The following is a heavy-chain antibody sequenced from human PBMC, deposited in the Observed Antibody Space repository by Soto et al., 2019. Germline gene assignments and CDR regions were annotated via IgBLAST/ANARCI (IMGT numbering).Heavy chain of an antibody. Sequence: QVQLVESGGGVVQSGMSLRLSCAASGFTFRNYGMHWVRQAPGKGLEWVAVIWYDGGIKYYADSVKGRFTISRDNSKNTLYLQMNSLGVEDTALYYCATVRKGSGWYDDHWGQGTQVTVSS. CDR3: ATVRKGSGWYDDH. CDR2: IWYDGGIK. CDR1: GFTFRNYG. V-gene: IGHV3-33*01. D-gene: IGHD6-19*01. J-gene: IGHJ5*02.